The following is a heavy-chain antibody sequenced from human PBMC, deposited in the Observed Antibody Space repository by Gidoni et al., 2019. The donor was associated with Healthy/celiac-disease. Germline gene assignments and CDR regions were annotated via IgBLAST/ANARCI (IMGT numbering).Heavy chain of an antibody. D-gene: IGHD3-10*01. CDR1: GGFTSSYY. V-gene: IGHV4-59*01. CDR2: IYYSGST. CDR3: ARVGGTMVQGVIIFDY. J-gene: IGHJ4*02. Sequence: QVQLQESGPGLVKPSETLSLPCPVSGGFTSSYYWSWIRQPPGKGLEWIGYIYYSGSTNYNPSLKSRVTISVDTSKNQFSLKLSSVTAADTAVYYCARVGGTMVQGVIIFDYWGQGTLVTVSS.